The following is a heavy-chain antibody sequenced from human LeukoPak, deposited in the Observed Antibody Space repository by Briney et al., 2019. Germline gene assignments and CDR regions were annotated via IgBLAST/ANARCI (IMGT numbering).Heavy chain of an antibody. CDR1: GFTFSKFA. CDR2: VSYDGSYK. CDR3: AKARQDIVVVPDATFDY. Sequence: GGSLRLSCAAAGFTFSKFAMHWVRQAPGKGLEWVAVVSYDGSYKYYADSVKGRFTISRDNSKNTLYLQMNSLRAEDTAVYYCAKARQDIVVVPDATFDYWGQGTLVTVSS. J-gene: IGHJ4*02. D-gene: IGHD2-2*01. V-gene: IGHV3-30*04.